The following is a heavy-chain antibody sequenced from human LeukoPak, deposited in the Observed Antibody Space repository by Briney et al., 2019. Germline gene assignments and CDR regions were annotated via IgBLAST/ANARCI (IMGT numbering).Heavy chain of an antibody. V-gene: IGHV3-33*01. J-gene: IGHJ4*02. CDR3: ARAAYDSSGYLTL. Sequence: PGRSPRLSCAASGFTFSSYGMHWVRQAPGKGLEWVAVIWYDGTNKYYADSVKGRFTISRDNSKNTLFLQMNSLRAEDTAVYYCARAAYDSSGYLTLWGQGTLVTVSS. CDR1: GFTFSSYG. CDR2: IWYDGTNK. D-gene: IGHD3-22*01.